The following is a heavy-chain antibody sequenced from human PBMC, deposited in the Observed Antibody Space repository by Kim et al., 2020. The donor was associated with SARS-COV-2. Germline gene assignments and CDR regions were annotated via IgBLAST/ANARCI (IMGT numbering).Heavy chain of an antibody. Sequence: GGSLRLSCAASGFTFSSYGMHWVRQAPGKGLEWVAAISYDGSNKYYADSVKGRFTISRDNSKNTLYLQMNSLRAEDTAVYYCARDRSSYYYDSSGYYPDWGQGTLVTVSS. J-gene: IGHJ4*02. CDR2: ISYDGSNK. D-gene: IGHD3-22*01. CDR3: ARDRSSYYYDSSGYYPD. V-gene: IGHV3-33*05. CDR1: GFTFSSYG.